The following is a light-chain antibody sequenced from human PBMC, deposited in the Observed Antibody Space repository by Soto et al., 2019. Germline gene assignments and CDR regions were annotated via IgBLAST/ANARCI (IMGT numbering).Light chain of an antibody. V-gene: IGKV3-20*01. CDR3: QQYNSYPWT. J-gene: IGKJ1*01. CDR2: GAS. Sequence: EIVLTHSPGTLSLSPGERATLSFSSSQSVSSSYLAWYQQKPGQAPRLLIYGASSRATGIPDRFSGSGSGTEFTLTISSLQPDDFATYYCQQYNSYPWTFGQGTKVDIK. CDR1: QSVSSSY.